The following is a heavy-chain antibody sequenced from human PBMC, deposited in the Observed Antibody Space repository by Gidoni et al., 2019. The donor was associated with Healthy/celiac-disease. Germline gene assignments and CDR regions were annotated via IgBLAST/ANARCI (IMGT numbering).Heavy chain of an antibody. Sequence: QVQLVASGGGVVQPGRSLRLSCAASGFTFSSYAMHWVRQAPGKGLEWVAVISYDGSNKYYADSVKGRFTISRDNSKNTLYLQMNSLRAEDTAVYYCAREQDTAMAAFDYWGQGTLVTVSS. CDR3: AREQDTAMAAFDY. D-gene: IGHD5-18*01. J-gene: IGHJ4*02. CDR2: ISYDGSNK. CDR1: GFTFSSYA. V-gene: IGHV3-30-3*01.